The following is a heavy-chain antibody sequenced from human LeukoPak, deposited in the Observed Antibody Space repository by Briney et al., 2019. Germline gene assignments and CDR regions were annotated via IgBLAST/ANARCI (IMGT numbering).Heavy chain of an antibody. J-gene: IGHJ4*02. V-gene: IGHV1-2*02. CDR1: GYTFTGYY. D-gene: IGHD3-10*01. Sequence: ASVKVSCKASGYTFTGYYMHWVRQAPGQGLEWMGWINPNSGGTNYAQKFQGRVTMTRDTSISTAYMELSRLRSDDTAVYYCARVLPPRRGSGSWSLFDYWGQGTLVTVSS. CDR3: ARVLPPRRGSGSWSLFDY. CDR2: INPNSGGT.